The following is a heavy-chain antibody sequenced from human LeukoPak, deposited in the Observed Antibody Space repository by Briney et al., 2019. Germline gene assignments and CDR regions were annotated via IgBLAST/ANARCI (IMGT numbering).Heavy chain of an antibody. CDR3: ARGPEQQLDYYFDY. CDR2: IYYSGST. D-gene: IGHD6-13*01. V-gene: IGHV4-30-4*01. J-gene: IGHJ4*02. Sequence: SETLSLTCTVSGGSISSGDYYWSWIRQPPGKGLEWIGYIYYSGSTYYNPSLKSRVTISVETSKNQFSLKLSSVTAADTAVYYCARGPEQQLDYYFDYWGQGTLVTVSS. CDR1: GGSISSGDYY.